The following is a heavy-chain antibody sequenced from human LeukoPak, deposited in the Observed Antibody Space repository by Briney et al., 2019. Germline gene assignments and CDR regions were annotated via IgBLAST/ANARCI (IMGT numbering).Heavy chain of an antibody. CDR1: GFTFSNYD. V-gene: IGHV3-33*01. D-gene: IGHD3-10*01. CDR3: ASSAGALIDC. Sequence: GGSLRLSCAASGFTFSNYDMHWLRQAPGKGLEWVAVIWFDGSNKFYADSVKGRFTISRDTSKNTLYLQMNSLRAEDTAVYYCASSAGALIDCWGQGTLVIVSS. CDR2: IWFDGSNK. J-gene: IGHJ4*02.